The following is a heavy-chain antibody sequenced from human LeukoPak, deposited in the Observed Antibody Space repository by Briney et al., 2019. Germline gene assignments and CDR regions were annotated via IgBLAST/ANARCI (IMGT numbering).Heavy chain of an antibody. CDR2: IYYSGST. CDR1: GGSISSSSYY. D-gene: IGHD3-22*01. J-gene: IGHJ4*02. CDR3: ASWVGYYYDSSGYYYFDY. V-gene: IGHV4-39*07. Sequence: SETLSLTCTVSGGSISSSSYYWGWIRQPPGKGLEWIGSIYYSGSTYYNPSLKSRVTISVDTSKNQFSLKLSSVTAADTAVYYCASWVGYYYDSSGYYYFDYWGQGTLVTVSS.